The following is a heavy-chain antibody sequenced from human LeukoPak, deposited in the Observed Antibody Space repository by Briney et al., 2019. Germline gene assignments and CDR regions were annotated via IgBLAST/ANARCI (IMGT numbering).Heavy chain of an antibody. Sequence: SVKVSCKASGGTFSSYAISWVRQAPGQGLEWMGGIIPIFGTANYAQKFQGRVTITADESTSTAYMELSSLRSEDTAVYYCARGWRGSGYDPSSSYYYGMDVWGKGTTVTVSS. V-gene: IGHV1-69*13. J-gene: IGHJ6*04. CDR1: GGTFSSYA. CDR3: ARGWRGSGYDPSSSYYYGMDV. CDR2: IIPIFGTA. D-gene: IGHD5-12*01.